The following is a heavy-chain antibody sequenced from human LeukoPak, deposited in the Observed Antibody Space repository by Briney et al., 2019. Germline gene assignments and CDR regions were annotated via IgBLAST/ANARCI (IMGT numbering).Heavy chain of an antibody. Sequence: SETLSLTCAVYGGSFSGYYWSWIRQPAGKGLEWIGRIYTSGSTNYNPSLKSRVTMSVDTSKNQFSLKLSSVTAADTAVYYCAREDFGVVIPYFDYWGQGTLVTVSS. D-gene: IGHD3-3*01. CDR2: IYTSGST. J-gene: IGHJ4*02. CDR3: AREDFGVVIPYFDY. V-gene: IGHV4-4*07. CDR1: GGSFSGYY.